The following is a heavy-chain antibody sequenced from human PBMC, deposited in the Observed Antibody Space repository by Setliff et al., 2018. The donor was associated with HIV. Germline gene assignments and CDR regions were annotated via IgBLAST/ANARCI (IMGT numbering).Heavy chain of an antibody. CDR2: VYYSGTT. CDR1: GGSIRSHY. Sequence: SETLSLTCSVSGGSIRSHYWSWIRQPPGKGLEWIGSVYYSGTTYYNPSLKSRLRMSVDTSKNQFTLKVISMTAADTAVYYCARLSCSSNSCPFDYWVQGTLVTVSS. V-gene: IGHV4-59*11. CDR3: ARLSCSSNSCPFDY. D-gene: IGHD2-2*01. J-gene: IGHJ4*02.